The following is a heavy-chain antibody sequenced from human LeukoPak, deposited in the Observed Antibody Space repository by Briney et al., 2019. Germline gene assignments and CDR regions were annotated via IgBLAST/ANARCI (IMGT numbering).Heavy chain of an antibody. D-gene: IGHD3-10*01. CDR1: GYTFTGYY. J-gene: IGHJ6*02. CDR2: MNPNSGNT. Sequence: GASVKVSCKASGYTFTGYYMHWVRQATGQGLEWMGWMNPNSGNTGYAQKFQGRVTMTRNTSISTAYMELSSLRSEDTAVYYCARVLTMVRGLCLLSVWGQGTTVTVSS. CDR3: ARVLTMVRGLCLLSV. V-gene: IGHV1-8*02.